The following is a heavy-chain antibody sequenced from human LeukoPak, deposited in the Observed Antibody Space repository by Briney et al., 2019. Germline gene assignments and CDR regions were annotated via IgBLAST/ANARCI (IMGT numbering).Heavy chain of an antibody. D-gene: IGHD2-21*01. CDR1: GFTFSDYA. V-gene: IGHV3-23*01. Sequence: GSLRLSCAASGFTFSDYAMSWVRQAAGKGLEWFSGIIDTGRRTYYTDSVKGRFTISRDDSKKTVYLQMDTLRAEDTAISFCARHDGFIPFWGQGTLVTVSS. CDR2: IIDTGRRT. CDR3: ARHDGFIPF. J-gene: IGHJ4*02.